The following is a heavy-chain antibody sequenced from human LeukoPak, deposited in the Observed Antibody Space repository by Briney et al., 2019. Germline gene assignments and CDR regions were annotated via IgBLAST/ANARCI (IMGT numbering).Heavy chain of an antibody. J-gene: IGHJ4*02. V-gene: IGHV3-33*01. Sequence: GGSLRLSCAASGFTFSSYGMHWVRQAPGKGLEWVAVIWYDGSNKYYADSVKGRFTISRDNSKNTLYLQMNGLRAEDTAVYYCARDTNIAAAGTDYWGQGTLVTVSS. CDR3: ARDTNIAAAGTDY. D-gene: IGHD6-13*01. CDR1: GFTFSSYG. CDR2: IWYDGSNK.